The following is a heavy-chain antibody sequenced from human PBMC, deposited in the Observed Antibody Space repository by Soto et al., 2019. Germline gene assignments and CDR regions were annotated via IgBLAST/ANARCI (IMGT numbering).Heavy chain of an antibody. CDR2: ISGSGGSS. Sequence: GGSLRLSCEASGFSFSSYAMIWVCQAPGKGLEWVSVISGSGGSSYFADSVKGRFTISRDNSKNMLYLEMSSLRAEDTAIYFCAKGSIEYSASIDYWGQGTLVTVSS. CDR1: GFSFSSYA. D-gene: IGHD4-4*01. J-gene: IGHJ4*02. CDR3: AKGSIEYSASIDY. V-gene: IGHV3-23*01.